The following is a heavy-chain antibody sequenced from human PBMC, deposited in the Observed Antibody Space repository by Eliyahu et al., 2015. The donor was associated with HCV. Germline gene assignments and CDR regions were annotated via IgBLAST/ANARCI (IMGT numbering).Heavy chain of an antibody. CDR3: AQTSHCSSTSCYVDWFDP. CDR2: IYWDDDK. V-gene: IGHV2-5*02. J-gene: IGHJ5*02. D-gene: IGHD2-2*01. Sequence: QITLKESGPTLVKPTQTLTLTCTFSGFSLSTSGVGVGWIRQPPGKALEWLALIYWDDDKRYSPSLKSRLTITKDTSKNQVVLTMTNMDPVDTATYYCAQTSHCSSTSCYVDWFDPWGQGTLVTVSS. CDR1: GFSLSTSGVG.